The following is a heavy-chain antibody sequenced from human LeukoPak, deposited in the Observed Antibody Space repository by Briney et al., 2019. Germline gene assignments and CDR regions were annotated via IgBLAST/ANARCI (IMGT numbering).Heavy chain of an antibody. CDR2: ISYNGVNK. Sequence: GRSLRLSCAASGFTFSNYPIHWVRQAPGKGLEWVSIISYNGVNKYYADSLKGRFTISRDNSKNTLYLQMNSLRAEDTGVYYCAREGPTNDDYGDSYYYYYYIDVWGKGTTVTVSS. CDR1: GFTFSNYP. CDR3: AREGPTNDDYGDSYYYYYYIDV. V-gene: IGHV3-30*04. J-gene: IGHJ6*03. D-gene: IGHD4-17*01.